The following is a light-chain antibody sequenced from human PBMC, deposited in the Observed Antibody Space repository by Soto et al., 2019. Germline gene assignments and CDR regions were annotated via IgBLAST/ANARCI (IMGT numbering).Light chain of an antibody. J-gene: IGKJ4*01. V-gene: IGKV3-15*01. CDR3: QQYNSWPPLT. CDR2: DAS. CDR1: HSVNSN. Sequence: EIVMPQSPATLSVSPGERATLSCRASHSVNSNLAWYRQKPGQAPRLLISDASTRATGVPARFSGSGSGTEFTLTITSLQSEDSGIYYCQQYNSWPPLTFGGGTKVEIK.